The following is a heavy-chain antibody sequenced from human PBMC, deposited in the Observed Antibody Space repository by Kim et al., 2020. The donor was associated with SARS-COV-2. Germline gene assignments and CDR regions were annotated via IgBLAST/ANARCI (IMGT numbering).Heavy chain of an antibody. D-gene: IGHD2-15*01. V-gene: IGHV3-74*01. Sequence: TCATSVKGRFTIYRHNAKNTLYLQMNSLRAEDTAVYYCASLRRRDGWDPWGQGTLVTVSS. CDR3: ASLRRRDGWDP. J-gene: IGHJ5*02.